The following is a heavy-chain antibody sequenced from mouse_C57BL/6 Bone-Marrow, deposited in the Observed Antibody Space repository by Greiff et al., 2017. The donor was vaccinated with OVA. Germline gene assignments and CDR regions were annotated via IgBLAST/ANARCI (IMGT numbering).Heavy chain of an antibody. D-gene: IGHD1-1*01. CDR3: ARWGLIYYYGSSYVDY. CDR1: GYTFTSYW. V-gene: IGHV1-55*01. Sequence: VQLQQPGAELVKPGASVKMSCKASGYTFTSYWITWVKQRPGQGLEWIGDIYPGSGSTNYNEKFKSKATLTVDTSSSTAYMQLSSLTSEDSAVYYCARWGLIYYYGSSYVDYWGQGTTLTVSS. CDR2: IYPGSGST. J-gene: IGHJ2*01.